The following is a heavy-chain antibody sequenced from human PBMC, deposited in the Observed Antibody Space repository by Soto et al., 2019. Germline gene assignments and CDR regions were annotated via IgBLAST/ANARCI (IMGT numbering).Heavy chain of an antibody. CDR2: IGTSGTFT. J-gene: IGHJ6*02. CDR3: AKGRSYYYYYGVDV. CDR1: GFTFSVSY. Sequence: WGSLRLSCSASGFTFSVSYMSWILQAPGKGLEWVSYIGTSGTFTTYADSVKGRFTISRDNSKSTLYLQMNSLRAEDTALYYCAKGRSYYYYYGVDVWGQGTTVTVSS. V-gene: IGHV3-11*05.